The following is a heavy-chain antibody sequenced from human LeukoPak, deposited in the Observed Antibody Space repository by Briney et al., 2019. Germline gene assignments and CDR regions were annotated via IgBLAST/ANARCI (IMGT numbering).Heavy chain of an antibody. J-gene: IGHJ5*02. CDR3: ARGIITIFGVEENWFDP. Sequence: SETLSLTCTVSGGSISSGGYYWSWIRQHPGKGLEWIGYIYYSGSTYYNPSLKSRVTISVDTSKNQFSLKLSSVTAADTAVYYCARGIITIFGVEENWFDPWGQGTLVTVSS. V-gene: IGHV4-31*03. D-gene: IGHD3-3*01. CDR2: IYYSGST. CDR1: GGSISSGGYY.